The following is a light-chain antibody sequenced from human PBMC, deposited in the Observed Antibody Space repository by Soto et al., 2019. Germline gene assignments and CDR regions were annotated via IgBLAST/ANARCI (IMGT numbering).Light chain of an antibody. V-gene: IGKV3-20*01. Sequence: EIVLTQSPGTLSLSPGERATLSCRASKSVSSSYLAWYQQKPGQAPRPLIYGASSRAIGIPDRFSGSGSGTDFTLTISRLEPEDFAVYYCQQYGSSPWTFCQGTKVEIK. CDR3: QQYGSSPWT. CDR2: GAS. J-gene: IGKJ1*01. CDR1: KSVSSSY.